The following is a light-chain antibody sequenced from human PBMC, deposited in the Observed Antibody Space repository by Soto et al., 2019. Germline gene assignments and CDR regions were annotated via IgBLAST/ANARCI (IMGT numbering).Light chain of an antibody. CDR2: SAS. V-gene: IGKV3-15*01. Sequence: EIVMTQSPATLSVSPGGRATLSCRASQSISDTLAWYQQKPGQAPRLLIYSASRRATGFPARFSGSGSGTDFTLTISSLQSEDFAVYHCQQYNNWPWTFGQGTKVEIK. CDR1: QSISDT. J-gene: IGKJ1*01. CDR3: QQYNNWPWT.